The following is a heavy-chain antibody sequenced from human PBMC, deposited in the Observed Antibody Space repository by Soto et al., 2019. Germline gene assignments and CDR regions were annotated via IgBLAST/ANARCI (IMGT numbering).Heavy chain of an antibody. CDR3: AHKGDGYRGFKI. CDR1: GFSLFTSGVG. CDR2: NYWDDDK. J-gene: IGHJ4*02. D-gene: IGHD5-12*01. Sequence: QITLKESGPTLVKPTQTLTLTCTLSGFSLFTSGVGVGWIRQPQGEALEWLALNYWDDDKRYRPILRSRLTITKDTPNNQVVLTVTNMEPVETAAYCCAHKGDGYRGFKIWCQGSLVTVSS. V-gene: IGHV2-5*02.